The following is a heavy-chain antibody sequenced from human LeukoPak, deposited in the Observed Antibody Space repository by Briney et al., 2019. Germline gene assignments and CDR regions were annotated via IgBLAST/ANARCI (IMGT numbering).Heavy chain of an antibody. V-gene: IGHV1-18*01. J-gene: IGHJ4*02. CDR2: ISAYNGNT. Sequence: ASVKVSFKASGYTFTSYGISWVRQAPGQGLEWMGWISAYNGNTNYAQKLQGRVTMTTDTSTSTAYMELRSLRSDDTAVYYCANILAVAGTFYFDYWGQGTLVTVSS. CDR1: GYTFTSYG. CDR3: ANILAVAGTFYFDY. D-gene: IGHD6-19*01.